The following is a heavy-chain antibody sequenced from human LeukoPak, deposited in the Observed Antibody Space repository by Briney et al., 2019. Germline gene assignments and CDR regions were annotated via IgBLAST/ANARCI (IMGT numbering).Heavy chain of an antibody. J-gene: IGHJ4*02. Sequence: PSETLSLTCTVSGGSISSSSYYWGWIRQPPGKGLEWIGEIDHSGSTNYNPSLKSRVTISVDKSESQFSLKLSSVTAADTAVYYCAREAHYYGSGSYYSYHDYWGQGTLVTVSS. CDR2: IDHSGST. CDR1: GGSISSSSYY. CDR3: AREAHYYGSGSYYSYHDY. V-gene: IGHV4-39*07. D-gene: IGHD3-10*01.